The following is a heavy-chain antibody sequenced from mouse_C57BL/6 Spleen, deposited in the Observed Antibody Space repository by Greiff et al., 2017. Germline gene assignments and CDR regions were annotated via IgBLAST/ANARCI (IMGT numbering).Heavy chain of an antibody. V-gene: IGHV14-1*01. CDR1: GFNIKDYY. D-gene: IGHD2-4*01. J-gene: IGHJ2*01. CDR3: TTNAPSDYDYDREFDY. CDR2: IDPEDGDT. Sequence: EVQLQESGAELVRPGASVKLSCTASGFNIKDYYMHWVKQRPEKGLEWIGRIDPEDGDTEYAQKFPGKATMTADTSSNTAYLQIISLTSEDTAVYYCTTNAPSDYDYDREFDYWGQGTTLTVSS.